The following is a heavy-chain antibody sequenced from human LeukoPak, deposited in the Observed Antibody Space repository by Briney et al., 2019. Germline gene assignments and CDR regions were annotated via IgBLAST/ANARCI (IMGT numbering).Heavy chain of an antibody. D-gene: IGHD5-18*01. V-gene: IGHV3-23*01. CDR2: ISGSGGST. CDR1: GFAFSTYA. Sequence: GRSLRLSCTASGFAFSTYAMHWVRQAPGKGLEWVSAISGSGGSTYYADSVKGRFTISRDNSKNTLYLQMNSLRAEDTAVYYCAKAQDTFVDTVWGDWGQGTLVTVSS. J-gene: IGHJ4*02. CDR3: AKAQDTFVDTVWGD.